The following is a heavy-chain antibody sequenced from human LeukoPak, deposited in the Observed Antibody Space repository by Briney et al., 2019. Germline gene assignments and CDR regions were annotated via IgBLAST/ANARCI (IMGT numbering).Heavy chain of an antibody. CDR1: GFTFSSYA. D-gene: IGHD2-2*01. Sequence: GASLRLSCAASGFTFSSYAMNWVRQAPGKGLEWVSAITGSGGRTYYADSVKGRFTISRDNSKNTVFLQMNSLRAEDTAIYYCANGDCSSTSCYQSPLGNWGQGTLVTVSS. J-gene: IGHJ4*02. V-gene: IGHV3-23*01. CDR2: ITGSGGRT. CDR3: ANGDCSSTSCYQSPLGN.